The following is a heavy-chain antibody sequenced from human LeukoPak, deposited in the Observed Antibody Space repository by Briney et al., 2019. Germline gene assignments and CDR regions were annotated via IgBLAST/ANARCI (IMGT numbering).Heavy chain of an antibody. V-gene: IGHV1-8*03. CDR2: MNPNSVNT. J-gene: IGHJ3*02. CDR3: ARARRVYCSSTSCYGSAFDI. CDR1: GYTFTSYD. Sequence: GASVKVSCKASGYTFTSYDINWVRQATGQGREWMGWMNPNSVNTGYAQKFQGRVTITAEESTSTAYMELSSLRSEDTAVYYCARARRVYCSSTSCYGSAFDIWGQGTMVTVSS. D-gene: IGHD2-2*01.